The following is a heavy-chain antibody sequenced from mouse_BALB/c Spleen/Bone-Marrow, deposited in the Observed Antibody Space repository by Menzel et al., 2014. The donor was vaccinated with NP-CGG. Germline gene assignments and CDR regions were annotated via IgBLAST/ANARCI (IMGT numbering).Heavy chain of an antibody. Sequence: LVESGPELVKPGASVKMSCKASGYTFTRYVMYWVKQKPRQGLEWIGYINPYNDGTKYNEKFKGKATLTSDKSSSTAYMELSSLTSDDSAVYYCARSPLRADYWGQGTSVTVSS. J-gene: IGHJ4*01. CDR3: ARSPLRADY. V-gene: IGHV1-14*01. D-gene: IGHD1-1*01. CDR1: GYTFTRYV. CDR2: INPYNDGT.